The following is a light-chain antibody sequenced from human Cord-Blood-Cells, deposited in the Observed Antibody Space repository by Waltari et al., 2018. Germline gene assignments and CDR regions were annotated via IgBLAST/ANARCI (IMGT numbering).Light chain of an antibody. J-gene: IGKJ3*01. CDR2: GAS. CDR3: QQYCSF. V-gene: IGKV3-20*01. Sequence: EFEWTQSPGTVSLSPGESATLTCRASQSVISSYLAWYQQNPRQAPRLRIYGASSRATGIPDRLSGSGSGTDFTLTISRLEPEVFAVYYCQQYCSFFGPGTKVDIK. CDR1: QSVISSY.